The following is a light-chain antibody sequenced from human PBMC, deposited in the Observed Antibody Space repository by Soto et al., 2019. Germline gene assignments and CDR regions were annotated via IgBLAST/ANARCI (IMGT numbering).Light chain of an antibody. V-gene: IGKV3D-15*01. CDR3: QQYNNGPLS. CDR1: QSVSSN. Sequence: EIVMTQSPATLSVSPGERATLSCRASQSVSSNLAWYQQKPGQAPRLLIYGASTRATGIPARFSGSGSGTAFTLTISSLQSEDFAVYYCQQYNNGPLSFGQGTKVVIK. J-gene: IGKJ1*01. CDR2: GAS.